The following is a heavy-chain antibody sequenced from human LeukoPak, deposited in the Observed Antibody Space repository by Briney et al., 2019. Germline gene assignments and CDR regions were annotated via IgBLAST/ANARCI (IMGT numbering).Heavy chain of an antibody. V-gene: IGHV3-74*01. Sequence: PGGSLRLSCAASGFTFTSYWMHWVRQAPGKGLVWVSLVETDGSSATYADSVRGRFTISRDNAKNTEYLQMNSLRVEDTAVYYCVRDVPHNWFDSWGQGTLVTVSS. CDR1: GFTFTSYW. J-gene: IGHJ5*01. CDR2: VETDGSSA. CDR3: VRDVPHNWFDS.